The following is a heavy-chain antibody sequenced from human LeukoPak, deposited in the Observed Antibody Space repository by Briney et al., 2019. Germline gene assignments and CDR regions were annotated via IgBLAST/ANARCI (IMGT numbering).Heavy chain of an antibody. CDR1: GGTFISYA. V-gene: IGHV1-69*01. J-gene: IGHJ4*02. CDR2: IIPIFGTA. Sequence: SVKVSCKASGGTFISYAISWVRQAPGQGLEWMGGIIPIFGTANYAQKFQGRVTITADESTSTAYMELSSLRSEDTAVYYCAREGRGTSCYVSWGQGTLVTVSS. D-gene: IGHD2-2*01. CDR3: AREGRGTSCYVS.